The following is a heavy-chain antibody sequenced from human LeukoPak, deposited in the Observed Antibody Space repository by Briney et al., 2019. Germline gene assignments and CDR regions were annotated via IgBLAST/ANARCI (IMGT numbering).Heavy chain of an antibody. CDR1: GFTFSSYS. Sequence: GRSLRLSCAASGFTFSSYSMNWVRQAPGKGLEWVSSISSSSSYIYYADSVKGRFTISRDNAKNSLYLQMNSLRAEDTAVYYCARDPGHHNWFDPWGQGTLVTVSS. V-gene: IGHV3-21*01. J-gene: IGHJ5*02. CDR2: ISSSSSYI. CDR3: ARDPGHHNWFDP.